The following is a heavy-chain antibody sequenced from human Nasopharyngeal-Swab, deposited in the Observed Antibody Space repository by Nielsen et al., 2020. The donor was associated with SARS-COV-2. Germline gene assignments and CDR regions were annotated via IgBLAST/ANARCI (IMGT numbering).Heavy chain of an antibody. CDR2: ASVYNADP. CDR1: CCFFLSYC. J-gene: IGHJ4*02. Sequence: SSYASCCFFLSYCINQWVRDPTGKVVGWVLASVYNADPNYAQKLQGRVSMTTETSTTPAYMELRSLRSDDTAVYYCARDIEEWLVVPSLSFDYWGQGTLVTVSS. D-gene: IGHD3-3*01. CDR3: ARDIEEWLVVPSLSFDY. V-gene: IGHV1-18*01.